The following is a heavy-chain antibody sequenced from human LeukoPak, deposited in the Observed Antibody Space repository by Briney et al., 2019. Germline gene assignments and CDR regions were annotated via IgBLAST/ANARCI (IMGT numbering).Heavy chain of an antibody. D-gene: IGHD3-10*01. Sequence: PGGSLRLSCAASGFTFSSYSMNWVRQPPGKGLEWVSSISSSSSYIYYAHSVKGRFTISRDNAKNSLYLQMNSLRAEDTAVYYCASRSTSGWFGELGAGRVLDCWGQGTLVTVSP. V-gene: IGHV3-21*01. CDR2: ISSSSSYI. J-gene: IGHJ4*02. CDR1: GFTFSSYS. CDR3: ASRSTSGWFGELGAGRVLDC.